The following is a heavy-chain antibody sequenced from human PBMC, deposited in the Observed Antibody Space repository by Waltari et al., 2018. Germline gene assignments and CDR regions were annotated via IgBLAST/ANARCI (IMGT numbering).Heavy chain of an antibody. J-gene: IGHJ4*02. V-gene: IGHV3-30*02. CDR3: AKRRYETFFDY. D-gene: IGHD5-12*01. CDR2: IRYDGINK. CDR1: GFTFSSYG. Sequence: QVQLVESGGGVVQPGGSLRLSCEASGFTFSSYGMPWVRQAPGKGLEWVAFIRYDGINKYYADSVKGRFTISRDNSKNTLYLQMNSLRAEDTAVYYCAKRRYETFFDYWGQGTLVTVSS.